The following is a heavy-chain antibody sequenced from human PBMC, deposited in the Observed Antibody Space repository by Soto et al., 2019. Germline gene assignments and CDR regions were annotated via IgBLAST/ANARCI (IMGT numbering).Heavy chain of an antibody. CDR2: ISYDGSNK. J-gene: IGHJ4*01. Sequence: GGSLRLSCAASGFTFSSYGMHWVRQAPGKGLEWVAVISYDGSNKYYADSVKGRFTISRDNSKNTLYLQMNSLRAEDTAVYYCARDFGSTWYNPLDFWGQGTLVTV. V-gene: IGHV3-30*03. D-gene: IGHD6-13*01. CDR1: GFTFSSYG. CDR3: ARDFGSTWYNPLDF.